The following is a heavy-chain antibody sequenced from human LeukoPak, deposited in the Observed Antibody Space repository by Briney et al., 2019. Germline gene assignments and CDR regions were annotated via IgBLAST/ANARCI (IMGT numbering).Heavy chain of an antibody. CDR3: ARGPRITLIRGGQWYYYMDV. Sequence: ASVKVSCKASGYTFTSYYMHWVRQAPGQGLEWMGIINPNGGSTSYAQKFQGRVTMTRDMSTSTVYMELSSLRSEDTAVYYCARGPRITLIRGGQWYYYMDVWGKGTTVTISS. V-gene: IGHV1-46*01. J-gene: IGHJ6*03. CDR2: INPNGGST. CDR1: GYTFTSYY. D-gene: IGHD3-10*01.